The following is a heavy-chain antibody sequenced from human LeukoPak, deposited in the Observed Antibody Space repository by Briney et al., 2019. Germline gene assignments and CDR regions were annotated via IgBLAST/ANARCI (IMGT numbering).Heavy chain of an antibody. CDR2: ISGSGGST. D-gene: IGHD6-19*01. CDR1: GFTFSSYA. Sequence: GGSLRLSCAASGFTFSSYAMGWVRQAPGKGLEWVSAISGSGGSTYYADSVKGRFTISRDNSKNTLYLQMNSLRAEDTAVYYCAKDVSGWYYFDYWGQGTLVTVSS. CDR3: AKDVSGWYYFDY. V-gene: IGHV3-23*01. J-gene: IGHJ4*02.